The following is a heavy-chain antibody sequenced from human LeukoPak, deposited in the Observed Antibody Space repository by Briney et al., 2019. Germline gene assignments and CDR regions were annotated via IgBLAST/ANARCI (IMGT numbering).Heavy chain of an antibody. J-gene: IGHJ4*02. CDR3: ARVQYDFWSGYFLDFDY. Sequence: SETLSLTCAVYGGSFSGYYWSWIRQPPGKGLEWIGEINHSGSTNYNPSLKSRVTISVDTSKNQFSLKLSSVTAADTAVHYCARVQYDFWSGYFLDFDYWGQGTLVTVSS. CDR2: INHSGST. CDR1: GGSFSGYY. D-gene: IGHD3-3*01. V-gene: IGHV4-34*01.